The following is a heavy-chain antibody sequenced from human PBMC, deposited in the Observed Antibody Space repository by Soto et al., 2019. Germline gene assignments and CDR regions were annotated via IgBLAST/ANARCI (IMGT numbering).Heavy chain of an antibody. CDR2: TIPALDKT. D-gene: IGHD3-16*02. Sequence: QVQLVQSGPEVKKPGSAVKVPCKASGGTFKMYAMNWVRQAPGQGLEWMGGTIPALDKTNYAQKFQGRLTITVDESTGTAYMDLSGLRSDDTAVYYCARSIGSGGVIGGFDYWGQGTLVTVSS. V-gene: IGHV1-69*01. CDR3: ARSIGSGGVIGGFDY. CDR1: GGTFKMYA. J-gene: IGHJ4*02.